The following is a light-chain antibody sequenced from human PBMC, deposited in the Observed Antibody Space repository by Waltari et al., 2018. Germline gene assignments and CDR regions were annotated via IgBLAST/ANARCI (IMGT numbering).Light chain of an antibody. J-gene: IGKJ2*02. CDR2: DAT. Sequence: IVLTQSPDTLSLSPGERATLSFWASQSVGIHLAWYQQKPGQAPRLLIYDATKRATGIPARFSGSGSGTGFTLTISSLEPEDFAVYYCQQRSISCTFGQGTRLEI. CDR3: QQRSISCT. CDR1: QSVGIH. V-gene: IGKV3-11*01.